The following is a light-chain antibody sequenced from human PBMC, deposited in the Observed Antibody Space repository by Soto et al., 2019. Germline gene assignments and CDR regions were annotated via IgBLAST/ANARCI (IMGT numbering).Light chain of an antibody. Sequence: QSALTQPASVSGSPGQSITISCTGTSSDVGSYNFVSLYQQYPGKAPTIMIYEVSNRPSGVSHRFSGSKSGNTASLSISGLQAEDEADYYCSLYAGIEIWVFGGGTKLTVL. J-gene: IGLJ3*02. CDR1: SSDVGSYNF. CDR3: SLYAGIEIWV. CDR2: EVS. V-gene: IGLV2-14*01.